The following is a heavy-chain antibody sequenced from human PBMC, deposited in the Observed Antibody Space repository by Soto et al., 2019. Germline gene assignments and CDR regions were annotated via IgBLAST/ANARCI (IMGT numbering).Heavy chain of an antibody. CDR1: GYRFTNFW. J-gene: IGHJ3*02. V-gene: IGHV5-51*01. D-gene: IGHD2-2*01. Sequence: GESLKISCKGSGYRFTNFWIGWVRQMPGKGLEWMGLIYPDDSDTRYSPSFEGQVTISADKSISTANLQWSSLKASDTAMYYCAGRDRSTWAGDAFDIWGQGTMVTVSS. CDR3: AGRDRSTWAGDAFDI. CDR2: IYPDDSDT.